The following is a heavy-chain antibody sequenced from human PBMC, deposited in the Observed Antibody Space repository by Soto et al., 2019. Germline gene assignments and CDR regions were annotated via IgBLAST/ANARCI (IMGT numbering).Heavy chain of an antibody. J-gene: IGHJ6*02. Sequence: PGGSLRLSCTASGFAFRSYSMNWVRQAPGKGLEWVSSISSSSSYIYYADSVKGRFTISRDNAKNSLYLQMNSLRAEDTAVYYCARKGYGDYGGMDVWGQGTTVTVSS. V-gene: IGHV3-21*01. CDR2: ISSSSSYI. D-gene: IGHD4-17*01. CDR1: GFAFRSYS. CDR3: ARKGYGDYGGMDV.